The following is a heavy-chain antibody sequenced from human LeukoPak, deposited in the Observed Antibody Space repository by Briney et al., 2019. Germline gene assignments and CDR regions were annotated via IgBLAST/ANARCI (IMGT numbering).Heavy chain of an antibody. CDR1: GGTLSSYA. CDR3: AREGYRSGWY. D-gene: IGHD6-19*01. CDR2: IFPIFGTA. J-gene: IGHJ4*02. Sequence: SVKVSRKASGGTLSSYAISWVRQAPAQGLEWMGGIFPIFGTANYAQKFQGRVTITADESTSTAYMELSSLRSEDTAVYYCAREGYRSGWYWGQGTLVTVSS. V-gene: IGHV1-69*01.